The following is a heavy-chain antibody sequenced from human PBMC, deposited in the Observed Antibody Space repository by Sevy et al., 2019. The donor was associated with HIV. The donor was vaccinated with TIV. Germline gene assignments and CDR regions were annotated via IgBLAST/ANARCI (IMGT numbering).Heavy chain of an antibody. CDR3: ATLDFWSDYPFHGVDV. J-gene: IGHJ6*02. CDR1: GYTLSKLP. V-gene: IGHV1-24*01. CDR2: FDPEDGET. D-gene: IGHD3-3*01. Sequence: ASVKVSCKVSGYTLSKLPMHWVRQAPGKGLEWMGGFDPEDGETIYAQKFQGRVIMTEDTSSDTAYMELSSLRSEDTAVYYCATLDFWSDYPFHGVDVWGQGTTVTVSS.